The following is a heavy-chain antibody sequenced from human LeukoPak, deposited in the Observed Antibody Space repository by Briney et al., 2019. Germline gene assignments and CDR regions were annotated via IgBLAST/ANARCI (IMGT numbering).Heavy chain of an antibody. D-gene: IGHD3-10*01. V-gene: IGHV1-2*02. J-gene: IGHJ4*02. CDR2: INPNSGGT. CDR1: GYTFTSYG. CDR3: ARGRFRRSLDY. Sequence: ASVKVSCKASGYTFTSYGISWVRQAPGQGLEWMGWINPNSGGTNYAQKFQGRVTMTRDTSISTAYTELSRLRSDDTAVYYCARGRFRRSLDYWGQGTLVTVSS.